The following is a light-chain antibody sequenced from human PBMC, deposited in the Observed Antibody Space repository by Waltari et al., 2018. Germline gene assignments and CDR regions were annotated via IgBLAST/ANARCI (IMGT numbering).Light chain of an antibody. CDR2: RAS. Sequence: EIVLTQSPGTLSLSPGERATLSCRASQSVSTSHLAWYQQKPGLAPRPLIYRASSMAKGIPDRFSGSGSGADFTLTISRLEPEDCAVYYCQYYGSSLFTFGPGTKVDIK. CDR3: QYYGSSLFT. V-gene: IGKV3-20*01. J-gene: IGKJ3*01. CDR1: QSVSTSH.